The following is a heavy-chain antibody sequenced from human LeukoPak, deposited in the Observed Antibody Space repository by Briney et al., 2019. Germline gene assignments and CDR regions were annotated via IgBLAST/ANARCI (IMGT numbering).Heavy chain of an antibody. Sequence: SETLSLTCTVSGGSISSGGYYWSWIRQHPGKGLEWIGYIYYSRSTYYNPSLKSRVTISVDTSKNQFSLKLSSVTAADTAVYYCARGYDYGDPYYFDYWGQGTLVTVSS. CDR3: ARGYDYGDPYYFDY. CDR1: GGSISSGGYY. V-gene: IGHV4-31*03. D-gene: IGHD4-17*01. CDR2: IYYSRST. J-gene: IGHJ4*02.